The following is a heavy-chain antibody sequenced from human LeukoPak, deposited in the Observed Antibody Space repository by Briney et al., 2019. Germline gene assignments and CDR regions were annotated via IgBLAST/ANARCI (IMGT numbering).Heavy chain of an antibody. D-gene: IGHD4-17*01. J-gene: IGHJ4*02. CDR1: GFTFSSYT. CDR2: IYYSGST. V-gene: IGHV4-59*12. CDR3: ARTKKVDHGDYENYFDY. Sequence: TGGSLRLSCAASGFTFSSYTMNWVRQAPGKGLEWIGYIYYSGSTYYNPSLKSRVTISVDTSKNQFSLKLSSVTAADTAVYYCARTKKVDHGDYENYFDYWGQGTLVTVSS.